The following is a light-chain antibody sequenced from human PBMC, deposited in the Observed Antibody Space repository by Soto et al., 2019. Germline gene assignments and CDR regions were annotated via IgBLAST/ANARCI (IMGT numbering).Light chain of an antibody. CDR2: EVS. Sequence: QPVLTQPASVSGSSGQSITISCTGTSSDVGGYNFVSWYQQHPGKAPKLMINEVSNRPSGVSNRFSGSKSGNTASLTISGLQAEDEADYYCSSYTSSSTYVFGTGTKLTVL. V-gene: IGLV2-14*01. J-gene: IGLJ1*01. CDR1: SSDVGGYNF. CDR3: SSYTSSSTYV.